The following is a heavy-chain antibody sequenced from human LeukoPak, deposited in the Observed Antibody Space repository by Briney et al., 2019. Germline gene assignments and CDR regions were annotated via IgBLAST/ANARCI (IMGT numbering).Heavy chain of an antibody. CDR2: INPNSGGT. D-gene: IGHD5-12*01. V-gene: IGHV1-2*02. J-gene: IGHJ4*02. CDR1: GYTFTGYY. Sequence: ASVTVSCKASGYTFTGYYMHWVRQAPGQGLEWIGWINPNSGGTNYAQQFQGRVTMTRDTSISTAYMELSRLRSDDTAVYYCARVNSGYDMGEFDYWGQGTLVTVSS. CDR3: ARVNSGYDMGEFDY.